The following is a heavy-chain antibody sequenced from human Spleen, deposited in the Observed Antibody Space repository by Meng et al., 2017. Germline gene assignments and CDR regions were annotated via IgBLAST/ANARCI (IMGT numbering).Heavy chain of an antibody. CDR3: ARDFNFGEYSGSGSYYPH. CDR2: ISAYNGNT. D-gene: IGHD3-10*01. CDR1: GYTFTRYG. V-gene: IGHV1-18*01. J-gene: IGHJ4*02. Sequence: QVPLVQSRPEVKKPGASVKVSCRASGYTFTRYGFTWVRQAPGHGPEWMGWISAYNGNTNYAQKFQGRVTMTTETSTSTAYMELRSLRSDDTAVYYCARDFNFGEYSGSGSYYPHWGQGTLVTVSS.